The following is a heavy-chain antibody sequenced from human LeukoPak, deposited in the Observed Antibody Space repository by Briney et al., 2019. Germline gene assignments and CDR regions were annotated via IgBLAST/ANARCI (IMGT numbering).Heavy chain of an antibody. V-gene: IGHV3-30*04. CDR3: ARAGPEADDYGDYRYYYYMDV. CDR2: ISYDGSNK. CDR1: GFTFSSYA. J-gene: IGHJ6*03. D-gene: IGHD4-17*01. Sequence: GGSLRLSCAASGFTFSSYAMHWVRQAPGKGLEWVALISYDGSNKYYADSVKARFIISRDNSKNTVYLQMNSLRAEDTAVYFCARAGPEADDYGDYRYYYYMDVWGKGTTVSISS.